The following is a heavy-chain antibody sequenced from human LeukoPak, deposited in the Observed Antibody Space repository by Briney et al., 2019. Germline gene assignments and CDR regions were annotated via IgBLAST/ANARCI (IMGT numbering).Heavy chain of an antibody. Sequence: GGSLRLSCAASGFTFSSYAMSWVRQAPGKGLEWVSGISGSGGSTYYADSVKGRFTISRDNSKNTLYLQMNSLRAEDTAIYYCAKGGLRFGEFIFDYWGQGTLVTVSS. V-gene: IGHV3-23*01. D-gene: IGHD3-10*01. J-gene: IGHJ4*02. CDR2: ISGSGGST. CDR1: GFTFSSYA. CDR3: AKGGLRFGEFIFDY.